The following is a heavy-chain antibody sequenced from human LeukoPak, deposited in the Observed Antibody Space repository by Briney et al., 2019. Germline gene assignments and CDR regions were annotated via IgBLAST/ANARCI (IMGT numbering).Heavy chain of an antibody. D-gene: IGHD2-15*01. CDR2: ISGSGGST. CDR1: GFTFSSYG. CDR3: ARDPCSGGSCYGGY. V-gene: IGHV3-23*01. J-gene: IGHJ4*02. Sequence: GGSLRLSCAASGFTFSSYGMSWVRQAPGKGLEWVSAISGSGGSTYYADSVKGRFTISRDNAKNTLYLQMNSLRAEDTAVYYCARDPCSGGSCYGGYWGQGTLVTVSS.